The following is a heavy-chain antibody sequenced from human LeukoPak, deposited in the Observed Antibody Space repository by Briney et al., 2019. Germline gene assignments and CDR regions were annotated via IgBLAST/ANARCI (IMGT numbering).Heavy chain of an antibody. D-gene: IGHD3-22*01. CDR2: ISSSSNYI. V-gene: IGHV3-21*01. CDR1: GFTLGTHC. Sequence: PGGSLRLSCAASGFTLGTHCMTWVRQAPGKGLEWVSSISSSSNYIHYADSVKGRFTISRDNAENSLYLQMNGLRAEGTAMYYCVRSQGGYYYDSSGYYQGPLDYWGQGTLVTVSS. J-gene: IGHJ4*02. CDR3: VRSQGGYYYDSSGYYQGPLDY.